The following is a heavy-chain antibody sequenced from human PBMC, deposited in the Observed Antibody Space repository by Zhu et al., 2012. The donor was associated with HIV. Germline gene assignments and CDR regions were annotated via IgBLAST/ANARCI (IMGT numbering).Heavy chain of an antibody. CDR2: FYYTGST. V-gene: IGHV4-39*07. J-gene: IGHJ5*02. CDR3: AIGDGGYFGYSSGPKGQVVHRLRRVVATPDP. D-gene: IGHD2-15*01. CDR1: GGSISSSSYY. Sequence: QVHLQESGPGLVKPSETLSLTCTVSGGSISSSSYYWGWIRQSPEKGLEWIGSFYYTGSTYYNPSLKSRVTISVDTSKNQFSLNLSSVTAADTAVYYCAIGDGGYFGYSSGPKGQVVHRLRRVVATPDP.